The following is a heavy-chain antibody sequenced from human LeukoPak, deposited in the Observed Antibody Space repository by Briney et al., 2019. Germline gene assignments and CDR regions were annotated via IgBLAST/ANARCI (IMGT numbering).Heavy chain of an antibody. CDR1: GYTFTSYA. Sequence: GASVKVSCKASGYTFTSYAMNWVRQAPGQGLEWMRWINSNTGNPTYAQGFTGRFVFSLDTSVSTAYLQISSLKAEDTAVYYCARDVYCSGGSCYNWFDPWGQGTLVTVSS. D-gene: IGHD2-15*01. CDR3: ARDVYCSGGSCYNWFDP. J-gene: IGHJ5*02. CDR2: INSNTGNP. V-gene: IGHV7-4-1*02.